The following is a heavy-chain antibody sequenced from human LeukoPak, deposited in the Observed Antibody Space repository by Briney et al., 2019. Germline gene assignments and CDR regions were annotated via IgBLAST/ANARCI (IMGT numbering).Heavy chain of an antibody. D-gene: IGHD2-8*02. CDR3: ARGRGRHHIVLVVYATPNWFDP. Sequence: PSETLSLTCAVYGGSFSGYYWSWIRLPPGKGLEWIGEINHSGSTNYNPSLKSRVTISVDTSKNQFSLKLSSVTAADTAVYYCARGRGRHHIVLVVYATPNWFDPWGQGTLVTVSS. V-gene: IGHV4-34*01. J-gene: IGHJ5*02. CDR2: INHSGST. CDR1: GGSFSGYY.